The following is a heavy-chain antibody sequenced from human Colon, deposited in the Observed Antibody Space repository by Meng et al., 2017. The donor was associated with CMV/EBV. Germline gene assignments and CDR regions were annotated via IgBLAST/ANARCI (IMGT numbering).Heavy chain of an antibody. CDR1: GFPFPGHY. V-gene: IGHV1-2*02. CDR2: IDANSGGT. D-gene: IGHD1-14*01. J-gene: IGHJ4*02. Sequence: QVQLVQAGAEVKGPGASVKVSCKASGFPFPGHYMHWVRQAPGQGLEWMGWIDANSGGTNYAQKFQGRLTMTRDTSISTVYMELNRLRSDDTAVYFCARDGIRGVFFLDYWGQGTLVTVSS. CDR3: ARDGIRGVFFLDY.